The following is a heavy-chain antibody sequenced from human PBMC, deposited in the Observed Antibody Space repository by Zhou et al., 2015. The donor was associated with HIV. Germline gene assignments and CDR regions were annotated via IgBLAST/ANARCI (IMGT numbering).Heavy chain of an antibody. V-gene: IGHV1-69*06. CDR2: IIPEFGTA. CDR1: GGTFTNYA. CDR3: ARGGTIFAVSGHSYNIMDV. J-gene: IGHJ6*02. D-gene: IGHD3-3*01. Sequence: QVQLVQSGAEVKKPGSSVRVSCKASGGTFTNYAITWVRQAPGHGLEWMGGIIPEFGTAKYARKFQGRVTITADKFTSTAILEVFSLTSEDTAVYFCARGGTIFAVSGHSYNIMDVWGQGTTVTVSS.